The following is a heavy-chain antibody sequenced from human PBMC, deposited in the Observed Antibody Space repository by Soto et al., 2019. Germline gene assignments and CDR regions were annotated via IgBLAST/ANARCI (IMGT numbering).Heavy chain of an antibody. CDR3: ARDLPSGSYYSYYYGMDV. J-gene: IGHJ6*02. CDR1: GYTFTSYG. V-gene: IGHV1-18*04. Sequence: ASVKVSCKASGYTFTSYGISWVRQAPRQGLEWTGWISAYNGNTNYAQKLQGRVTMTTDTSTSTAYMELRSLRSDDTAVYYCARDLPSGSYYSYYYGMDVWGQGTTVTV. CDR2: ISAYNGNT. D-gene: IGHD3-10*01.